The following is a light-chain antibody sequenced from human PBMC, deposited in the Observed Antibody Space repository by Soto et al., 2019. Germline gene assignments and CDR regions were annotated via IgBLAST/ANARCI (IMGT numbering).Light chain of an antibody. J-gene: IGLJ1*01. CDR1: SRDVGAYDW. V-gene: IGLV2-8*01. CDR3: CAYAGSYTRYV. CDR2: DVS. Sequence: QSVLTPPPSASGSPGQSVTISCTGTSRDVGAYDWNSWYQQHPGKAPKVMIYDVSKRPPGVPDRFSGSKSGNTASLTVSGLQTEDEADYYGCAYAGSYTRYVFGTGTKVTVL.